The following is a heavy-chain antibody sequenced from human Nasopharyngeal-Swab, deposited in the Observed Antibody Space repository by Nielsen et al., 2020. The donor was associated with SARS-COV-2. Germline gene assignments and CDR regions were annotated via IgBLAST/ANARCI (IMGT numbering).Heavy chain of an antibody. CDR1: GFTFSGSA. V-gene: IGHV3-73*01. J-gene: IGHJ6*04. Sequence: GESLKISCAASGFTFSGSAMHWVRQASGKGLEWVGRIRSKANSYATAYAASVKGRFTISRDDSKNTAYLQMNSLKTEDTAVYYCTRPIYCSSTSCSDVWGKETTVTVSS. D-gene: IGHD2-2*01. CDR2: IRSKANSYAT. CDR3: TRPIYCSSTSCSDV.